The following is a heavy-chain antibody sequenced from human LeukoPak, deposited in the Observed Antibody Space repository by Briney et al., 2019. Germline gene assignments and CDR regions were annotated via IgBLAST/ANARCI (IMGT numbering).Heavy chain of an antibody. CDR2: IFHTGST. D-gene: IGHD1-26*01. V-gene: IGHV4-38-2*02. Sequence: KSSETLSLTCTVSGDSISSGNYWGWIRQPPGKGLVWIGSIFHTGSTYFNLSLKSRVTISVDTSKNQFSLRLSSVTAADTAVYCAREGQVVGRTMSDYWGQGTLVTVSS. CDR1: GDSISSGNY. J-gene: IGHJ4*02. CDR3: AREGQVVGRTMSDY.